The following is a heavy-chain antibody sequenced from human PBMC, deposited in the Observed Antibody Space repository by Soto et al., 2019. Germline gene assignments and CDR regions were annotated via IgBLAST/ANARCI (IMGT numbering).Heavy chain of an antibody. CDR2: IIPIFGTA. CDR3: ASDVDTAKVTGY. CDR1: GGTFSSYA. V-gene: IGHV1-69*13. J-gene: IGHJ4*02. Sequence: GASVKVSCKASGGTFSSYAISWVRQAPGQGLEWMGGIIPIFGTANYAQKFRGRVTITADESTSTAYMELSSLRSEDTAVYYCASDVDTAKVTGYWGQGTLVTVSS. D-gene: IGHD5-18*01.